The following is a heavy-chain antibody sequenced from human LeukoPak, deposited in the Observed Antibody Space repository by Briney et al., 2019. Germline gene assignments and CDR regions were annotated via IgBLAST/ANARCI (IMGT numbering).Heavy chain of an antibody. Sequence: SETLSLTCAVYGGSFSGYYWSWIRLPPGKGLGLIGEINHSGSTNYNPSLKSRVTISVDTSKNQFSLKLSSVTAADTAVYYCARPYCSSTSCYDWNDYWGQGTLVTVSS. D-gene: IGHD2-2*01. CDR3: ARPYCSSTSCYDWNDY. CDR2: INHSGST. J-gene: IGHJ4*02. CDR1: GGSFSGYY. V-gene: IGHV4-34*01.